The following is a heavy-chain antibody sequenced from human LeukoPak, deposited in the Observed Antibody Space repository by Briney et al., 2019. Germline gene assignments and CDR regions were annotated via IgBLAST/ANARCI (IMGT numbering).Heavy chain of an antibody. Sequence: ASVKDSCKASGYTFTSYGISWVRQAPGQGLEWMGWISAYNGNTNYAQKLQGRVTMTTDTSTSTAYMELRSLRSDDTAVYYCARGRYDILTGYYLGDDYWGQGTLVTVSS. D-gene: IGHD3-9*01. V-gene: IGHV1-18*01. CDR3: ARGRYDILTGYYLGDDY. CDR2: ISAYNGNT. CDR1: GYTFTSYG. J-gene: IGHJ4*02.